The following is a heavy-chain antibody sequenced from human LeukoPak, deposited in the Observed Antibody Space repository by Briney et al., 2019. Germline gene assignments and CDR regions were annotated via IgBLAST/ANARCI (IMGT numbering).Heavy chain of an antibody. D-gene: IGHD6-19*01. J-gene: IGHJ4*02. V-gene: IGHV5-51*01. CDR1: GYTFTYYW. CDR3: TRLVCGSGWFPFDY. Sequence: GESLIISCEGSGYTFTYYWIAGGRQMAREGLEWMGISNPGDYDTRYRQSFQGQVIISADKSINTAYLQWSSLKASDTAIYYCTRLVCGSGWFPFDYWGQGTLVIVSS. CDR2: SNPGDYDT.